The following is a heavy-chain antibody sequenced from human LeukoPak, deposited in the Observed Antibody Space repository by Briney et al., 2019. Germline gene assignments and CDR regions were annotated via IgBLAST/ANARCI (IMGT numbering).Heavy chain of an antibody. D-gene: IGHD2-15*01. J-gene: IGHJ4*02. Sequence: ASVTVSCKASGYTFTSYGISWVRQAPGQGLEWMGWISAYNGNTNYAQKLQGRVTMTTDTSTSTAYMELRSLRSDDTAVYYCARLYCSGGSCYSGSADYWGQGTLVTVSS. CDR1: GYTFTSYG. CDR2: ISAYNGNT. CDR3: ARLYCSGGSCYSGSADY. V-gene: IGHV1-18*01.